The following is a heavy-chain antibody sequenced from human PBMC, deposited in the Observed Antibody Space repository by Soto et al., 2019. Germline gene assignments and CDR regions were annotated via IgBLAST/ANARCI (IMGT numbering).Heavy chain of an antibody. CDR2: IWYDGSKK. V-gene: IGHV3-33*01. CDR1: GFIFNRYG. CDR3: ARGPGRPPLRNYGMDV. Sequence: QVQLVESGGGVVQPGRSLRLSCAASGFIFNRYGMHWVRQVPGKGLEWVADIWYDGSKKNYADSVKGRFTISRDNSKNTLSLQMNSLGAEDTAVYYCARGPGRPPLRNYGMDVWGQGTTVTVSS. J-gene: IGHJ6*02.